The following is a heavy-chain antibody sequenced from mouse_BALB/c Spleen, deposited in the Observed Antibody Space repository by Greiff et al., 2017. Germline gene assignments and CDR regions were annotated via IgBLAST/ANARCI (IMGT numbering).Heavy chain of an antibody. V-gene: IGHV5-17*02. Sequence: EVQGVESGGGLVQPGGSRKLSCAASGFTFSSFGMHWVRQAPEKGLEWVAYISSGSSTIYYADTVKGRFTISRDNPKNTLFLQMTSLRSEDTAMYYCARADYYGSRYAMDYWGQGTSVTVSS. D-gene: IGHD1-1*01. CDR2: ISSGSSTI. CDR1: GFTFSSFG. J-gene: IGHJ4*01. CDR3: ARADYYGSRYAMDY.